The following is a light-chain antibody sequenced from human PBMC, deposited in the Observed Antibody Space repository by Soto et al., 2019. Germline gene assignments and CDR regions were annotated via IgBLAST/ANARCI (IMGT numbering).Light chain of an antibody. J-gene: IGKJ5*01. CDR1: QSVSNY. CDR3: EQYGSSPPSIT. CDR2: GAS. V-gene: IGKV3-20*01. Sequence: EIVLTQSPATLSLSPVERATLSCMASQSVSNYLSWYQQKPCQAPRLLIYGASSRATFIPDRFSGSGSGTDLTLTISSLEPEDFAVYYCEQYGSSPPSITFGQGTRLEIK.